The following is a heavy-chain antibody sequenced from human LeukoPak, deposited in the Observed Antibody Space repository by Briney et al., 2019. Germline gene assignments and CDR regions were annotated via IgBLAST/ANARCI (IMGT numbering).Heavy chain of an antibody. J-gene: IGHJ6*03. Sequence: SETLSLTCTVSGGSISSYYWSWIRQPPGKGLEWIGYIYYSGSTNYNPSLKSRVTISVDTSKNQFSLRLSSVTAADTAVYYCARRPRYSSGWYSVDYYYYMDVWGKGTTVTVSS. CDR2: IYYSGST. CDR1: GGSISSYY. V-gene: IGHV4-59*08. CDR3: ARRPRYSSGWYSVDYYYYMDV. D-gene: IGHD6-19*01.